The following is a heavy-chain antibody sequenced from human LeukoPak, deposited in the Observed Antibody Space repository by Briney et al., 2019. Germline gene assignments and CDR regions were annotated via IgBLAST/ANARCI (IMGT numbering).Heavy chain of an antibody. D-gene: IGHD3-10*01. CDR1: GYTFTGYY. CDR2: INPNCGGT. J-gene: IGHJ3*02. CDR3: ARTRKLLWFGENTDAFDI. Sequence: ASVKVSCKASGYTFTGYYMHWVRQAPGQGLEWMGWINPNCGGTNYAQKFQGRVTMTRDTSISTAYMELSRLRSDDTAVYYCARTRKLLWFGENTDAFDIWGQGTMVTVSS. V-gene: IGHV1-2*02.